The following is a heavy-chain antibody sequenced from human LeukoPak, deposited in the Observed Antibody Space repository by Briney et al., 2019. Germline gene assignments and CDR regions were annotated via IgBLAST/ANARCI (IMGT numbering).Heavy chain of an antibody. CDR3: ARESRTYGYFDY. Sequence: ASVKVSCKASGYTFTSYGISWVRQAPGQGLEWIGWISAYNGNTNYAQKLQGRVTMTTDTSTSTAYMELRSLRSDDTAVYYCARESRTYGYFDYWGQGTLVTVSS. V-gene: IGHV1-18*01. CDR1: GYTFTSYG. CDR2: ISAYNGNT. D-gene: IGHD2-8*01. J-gene: IGHJ4*02.